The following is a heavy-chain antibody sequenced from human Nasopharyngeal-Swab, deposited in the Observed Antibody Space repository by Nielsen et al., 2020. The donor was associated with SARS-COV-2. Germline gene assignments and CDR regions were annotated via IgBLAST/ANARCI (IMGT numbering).Heavy chain of an antibody. J-gene: IGHJ6*02. CDR1: GFTFSSYE. V-gene: IGHV3-48*03. Sequence: GESLKISCAASGFTFSSYEMNWVRQAPGKGLEWVSYIRSSGSTIYYADSVKGRFTISRDNAKNSLYLQMNSLRAEDTAVYYCARDRRTIAARLYYYYGMDVWGQGTTVTVSS. CDR2: IRSSGSTI. CDR3: ARDRRTIAARLYYYYGMDV. D-gene: IGHD6-6*01.